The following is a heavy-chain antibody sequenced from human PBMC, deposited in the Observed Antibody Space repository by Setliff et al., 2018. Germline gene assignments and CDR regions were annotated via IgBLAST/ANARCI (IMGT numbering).Heavy chain of an antibody. CDR3: ARGAGGIWQWGYYFDY. V-gene: IGHV1-2*04. D-gene: IGHD6-19*01. J-gene: IGHJ4*02. CDR2: INPNSGGT. Sequence: AASVKVSCKASGYTLTGYYMHWVRQAPGQGLEWMGWINPNSGGTNYAQKFQGWVTMTRDTSISTAYMELSRLRSDDTAVYYCARGAGGIWQWGYYFDYWGQGTLVTVSS. CDR1: GYTLTGYY.